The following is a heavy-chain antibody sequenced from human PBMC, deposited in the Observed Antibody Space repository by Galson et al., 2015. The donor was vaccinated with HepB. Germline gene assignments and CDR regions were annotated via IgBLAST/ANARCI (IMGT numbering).Heavy chain of an antibody. V-gene: IGHV6-1*01. D-gene: IGHD3-3*01. CDR2: TYYRSKWYN. CDR1: GDSVSSNSAA. Sequence: CAISGDSVSSNSAAWNWIRQSPSGGLEWLGRTYYRSKWYNDYAVSVKSRITINPDTSKNQFSLQLNSVTPEDTAVYYCARGKGYYDFWSGYYKDYYYYGMDVWGQGTTVTVSS. J-gene: IGHJ6*02. CDR3: ARGKGYYDFWSGYYKDYYYYGMDV.